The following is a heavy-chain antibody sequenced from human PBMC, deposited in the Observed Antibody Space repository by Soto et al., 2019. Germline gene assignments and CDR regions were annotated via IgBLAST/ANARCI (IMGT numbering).Heavy chain of an antibody. V-gene: IGHV1-69*13. J-gene: IGHJ6*02. CDR2: IIPIFGTA. Sequence: GASVKVSCKASGGTFSSYAISWVRQAPGQGLEWMGGIIPIFGTANYAQKFQGRVTITADESTSTAYMELSSLRSEDTAVYYCARGSGVYYDFWREGSPGSYGMDVWGQGTTVTVSS. CDR3: ARGSGVYYDFWREGSPGSYGMDV. CDR1: GGTFSSYA. D-gene: IGHD3-3*01.